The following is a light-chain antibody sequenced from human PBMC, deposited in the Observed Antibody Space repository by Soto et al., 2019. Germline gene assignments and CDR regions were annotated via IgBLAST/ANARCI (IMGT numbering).Light chain of an antibody. Sequence: QMTQSPSSLSASVGEKIIITCRASRDVGSDVSWYQQKPGQAPKLLIYAASNLYTGVPSRFSGSRSGTEFTLTVSSLPPEDFASYCCLQDYGGSWTFGQGTKVEIE. CDR3: LQDYGGSWT. J-gene: IGKJ1*01. V-gene: IGKV1-6*01. CDR1: RDVGSD. CDR2: AAS.